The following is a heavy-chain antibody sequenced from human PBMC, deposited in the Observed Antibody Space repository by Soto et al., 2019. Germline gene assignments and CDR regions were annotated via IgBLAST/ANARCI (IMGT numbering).Heavy chain of an antibody. CDR3: AHIPNYYQYDWFDP. D-gene: IGHD3-16*01. CDR1: GFSLTTRGVG. V-gene: IGHV2-5*02. J-gene: IGHJ5*02. CDR2: IYWDDDK. Sequence: QITLKESGPTLVKPTQTLTLTCTFSGFSLTTRGVGVGWIRQPPGKALECLALIYWDDDKRYSPSLQSRLSITKDTSKNQVVLTMTNVEPMDTATYYCAHIPNYYQYDWFDPWGQGTLVSVSS.